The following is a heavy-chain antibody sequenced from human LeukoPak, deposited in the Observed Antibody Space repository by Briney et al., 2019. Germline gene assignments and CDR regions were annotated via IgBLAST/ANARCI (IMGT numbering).Heavy chain of an antibody. CDR3: ARGTGYSYGYSFDY. J-gene: IGHJ4*02. CDR1: GGPISSSGYY. D-gene: IGHD5-18*01. CDR2: IYYSGST. Sequence: PSETLSLTCSVSGGPISSSGYYWAWIRQPPGKGLEWIATIYYSGSTYYSPSLKSRVTISVDTSKNQFSLKLSSVTAADTAVYYCARGTGYSYGYSFDYWGQGTLVTVSS. V-gene: IGHV4-39*07.